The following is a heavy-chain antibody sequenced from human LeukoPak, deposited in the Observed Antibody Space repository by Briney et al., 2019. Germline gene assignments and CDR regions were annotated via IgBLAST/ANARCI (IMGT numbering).Heavy chain of an antibody. D-gene: IGHD2-2*01. V-gene: IGHV5-51*01. CDR3: ARGYCSTTSRYYFDL. J-gene: IGHJ4*02. CDR1: GYTFTSYW. Sequence: GESLKISCKGSGYTFTSYWIGWVRQMPGKGLESMAIIHPDDSDTRYSPSFQGQVIISADKSISTAYLQWSSLKASDTAMYYCARGYCSTTSRYYFDLWGQGTLVTVSS. CDR2: IHPDDSDT.